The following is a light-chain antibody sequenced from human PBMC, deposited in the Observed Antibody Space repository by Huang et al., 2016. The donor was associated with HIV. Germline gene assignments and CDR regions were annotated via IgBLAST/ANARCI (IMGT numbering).Light chain of an antibody. V-gene: IGKV1-39*01. CDR1: QYISTY. CDR2: VAS. Sequence: DIQMTQSPSSLSASVGDRVTITCRATQYISTYLNLYQQSPGKAPKILIYVASNLQRGVPSRFSGSGSGTDFTLTISNLQPEDFATYYCQQSYSFPRTFGQGTKVEMK. CDR3: QQSYSFPRT. J-gene: IGKJ1*01.